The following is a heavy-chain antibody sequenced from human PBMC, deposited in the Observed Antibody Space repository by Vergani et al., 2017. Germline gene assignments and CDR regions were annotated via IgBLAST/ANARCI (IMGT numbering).Heavy chain of an antibody. D-gene: IGHD2-2*01. Sequence: QVQLQESGPGLVKPSETLSLTCTVSGGSISSGGYYWSWIRQHPGKGLEWIGYIYYSGSTYYNPSLKSLVTISVDTSKNKFSLKLSSVTAADTAVYYCAXARCSSTSCYFPGYYYYYMDVWGKGTTVTVSS. J-gene: IGHJ6*03. V-gene: IGHV4-31*01. CDR2: IYYSGST. CDR1: GGSISSGGYY. CDR3: AXARCSSTSCYFPGYYYYYMDV.